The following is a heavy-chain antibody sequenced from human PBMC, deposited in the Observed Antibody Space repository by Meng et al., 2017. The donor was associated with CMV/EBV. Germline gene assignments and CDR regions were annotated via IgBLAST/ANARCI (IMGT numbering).Heavy chain of an antibody. V-gene: IGHV4-39*01. CDR3: ARVVAARPSPFDY. CDR1: GGSISSSSYY. D-gene: IGHD6-6*01. Sequence: SETLSLTCTVSGGSISSSSYYWGWIRQPPGKGLEWIGSIYYSGGTYYNPSLKSRVTISVDTSKNQFSLKLSSVTAADTAVYYCARVVAARPSPFDYWGQGTLVTVSS. CDR2: IYYSGGT. J-gene: IGHJ4*02.